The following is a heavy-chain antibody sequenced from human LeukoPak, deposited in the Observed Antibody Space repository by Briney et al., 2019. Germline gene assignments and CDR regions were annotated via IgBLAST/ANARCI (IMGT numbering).Heavy chain of an antibody. CDR1: GGSISSGDYY. CDR3: ARGQIQLWSNWFDP. CDR2: IYYSGST. V-gene: IGHV4-30-4*08. J-gene: IGHJ5*02. Sequence: PSQTLSLTCTVSGGSISSGDYYWSWIRQPPGKGLEWIGYIYYSGSTYYNPSLKSRVTISVDTSKNQFSLKLSSVTAADTAVYYCARGQIQLWSNWFDPWGQGTLVTVSS. D-gene: IGHD5-18*01.